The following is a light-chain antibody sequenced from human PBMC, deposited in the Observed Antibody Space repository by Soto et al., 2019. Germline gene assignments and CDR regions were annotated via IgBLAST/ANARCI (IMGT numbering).Light chain of an antibody. Sequence: DIQMTQSPSSLSASVGDRVTITCRASQNINNYLNWYQQKPGKAPNLLIYSTSNLQSGVPSRFSGSGSGTDFTLTISSLQPEDFAIYYCQQSYSTPLTFGGGTKVEI. V-gene: IGKV1-39*01. CDR2: STS. J-gene: IGKJ4*01. CDR1: QNINNY. CDR3: QQSYSTPLT.